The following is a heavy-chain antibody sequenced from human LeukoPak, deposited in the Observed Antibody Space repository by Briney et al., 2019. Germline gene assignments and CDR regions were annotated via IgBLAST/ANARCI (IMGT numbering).Heavy chain of an antibody. V-gene: IGHV3-21*01. Sequence: GGSLRLSCAASGFTFSSYSMNWVRQAPGKGLEWVSSISSSSSYIYYADSVKGRFTISRDNAKNSLYLQMNSLRAEDTAVYYCARDGDARWRIFSPDYWGQGTLVTVSS. J-gene: IGHJ4*02. CDR2: ISSSSSYI. CDR3: ARDGDARWRIFSPDY. D-gene: IGHD4-23*01. CDR1: GFTFSSYS.